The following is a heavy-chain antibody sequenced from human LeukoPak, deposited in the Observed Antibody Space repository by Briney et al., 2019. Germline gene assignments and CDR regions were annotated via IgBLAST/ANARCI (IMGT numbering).Heavy chain of an antibody. CDR3: ARTTEAHSWRTRYYDYYMDV. J-gene: IGHJ6*03. D-gene: IGHD6-13*01. CDR1: GGSISSNNW. Sequence: PSGTLSLTCAVSGGSISSNNWWSWVRPPPGKGLEWIGEIYHSGTTNYNSSLKSRVTISVDTSKNQFSLKLRSVTAADTAVYYCARTTEAHSWRTRYYDYYMDVWGKGTTVTVSS. CDR2: IYHSGTT. V-gene: IGHV4-4*02.